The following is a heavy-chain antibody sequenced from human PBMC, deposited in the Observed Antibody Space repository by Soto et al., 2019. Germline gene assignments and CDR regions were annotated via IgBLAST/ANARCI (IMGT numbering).Heavy chain of an antibody. V-gene: IGHV4-59*01. CDR1: GASITSYY. J-gene: IGHJ6*02. CDR2: IYYSGST. D-gene: IGHD3-10*01. CDR3: ARHVDMVRGMDV. Sequence: SETLSLTCTVSGASITSYYWSWIRQPPGKGLEWIGYIYYSGSTSYSPSLKSRVTISVDTSKNQFSLKLSSVTAADTALYYCARHVDMVRGMDVWGQGTTVTVSS.